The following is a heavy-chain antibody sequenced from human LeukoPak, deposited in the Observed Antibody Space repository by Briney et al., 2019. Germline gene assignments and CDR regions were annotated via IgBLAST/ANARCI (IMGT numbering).Heavy chain of an antibody. J-gene: IGHJ6*02. V-gene: IGHV4-34*01. CDR3: ARVDRSSGYYYYGMDV. CDR2: INHSGST. D-gene: IGHD3-22*01. Sequence: PSETLSLTCAVYGGSFSGYYWSWIRQPPGKGLEWIGEINHSGSTNYNPSLKSRVTISVDTSKNQFSLKPSSVTAADTAVYYCARVDRSSGYYYYGMDVWGQGTTVTVSS. CDR1: GGSFSGYY.